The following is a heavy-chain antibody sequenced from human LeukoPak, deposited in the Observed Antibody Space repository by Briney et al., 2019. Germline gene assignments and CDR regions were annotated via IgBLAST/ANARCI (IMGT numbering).Heavy chain of an antibody. Sequence: SGPTLVKPTQTLTLTCTLSGFSLSTSGVGVGWIRQPPGKALEWLALIYWDDDKRYSPSLKSRLTITKDTSKNQVVLTMTNMDPVDTATYYCAHRLREGVDYGDVYDYWGQGTLVTVSS. D-gene: IGHD4-17*01. CDR2: IYWDDDK. V-gene: IGHV2-5*02. CDR3: AHRLREGVDYGDVYDY. J-gene: IGHJ4*02. CDR1: GFSLSTSGVG.